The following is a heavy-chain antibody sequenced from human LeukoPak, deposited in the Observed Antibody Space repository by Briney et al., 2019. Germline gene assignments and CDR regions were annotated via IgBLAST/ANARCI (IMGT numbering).Heavy chain of an antibody. V-gene: IGHV1-8*01. J-gene: IGHJ4*02. CDR2: MNPNSGNT. CDR3: AAVVGYCSSTSCYPPDY. CDR1: GYTFTSYD. D-gene: IGHD2-2*01. Sequence: GASVKVSCKASGYTFTSYDINWVRQATGQGLEWMGWMNPNSGNTGYAQKFQGRVTMARNTSISTAYMELSSLRSEDTAVYYCAAVVGYCSSTSCYPPDYWGQGTLVTVSS.